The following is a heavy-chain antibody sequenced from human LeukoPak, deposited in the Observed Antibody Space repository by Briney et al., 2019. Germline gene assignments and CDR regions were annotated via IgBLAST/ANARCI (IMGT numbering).Heavy chain of an antibody. CDR1: GVSFNGYY. Sequence: SETLSLTCTFYGVSFNGYYWSWIRQPPGKGLEWIGYIYYSGSTNYNPSLKSRVTISVDTSKNQFSLKLSSVTAADTAVYYCARGSYDFWSGYLTYFDYWGQGTLVTVSS. CDR3: ARGSYDFWSGYLTYFDY. D-gene: IGHD3-3*01. V-gene: IGHV4-59*01. J-gene: IGHJ4*02. CDR2: IYYSGST.